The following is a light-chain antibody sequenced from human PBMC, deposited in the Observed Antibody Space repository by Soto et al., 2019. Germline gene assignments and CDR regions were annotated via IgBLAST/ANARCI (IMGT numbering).Light chain of an antibody. CDR2: VNSDGSH. Sequence: QSVLTQSPSASASLGASVKLTCTLSSGHSSYAIAWHQQQPEKGPRYLMKVNSDGSHNKGDGIPDRFSGSSSGAERYLTISSLQSEDEADYYCQTWGTGIRLFGGGTQLTVL. CDR3: QTWGTGIRL. V-gene: IGLV4-69*01. J-gene: IGLJ2*01. CDR1: SGHSSYA.